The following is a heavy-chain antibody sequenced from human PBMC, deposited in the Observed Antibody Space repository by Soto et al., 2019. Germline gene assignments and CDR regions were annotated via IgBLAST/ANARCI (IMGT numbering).Heavy chain of an antibody. Sequence: EVHLLESGGGSAQPGGSLRLSCVASGFTFSSYAMSWVRQAPGKGLEWVATISGTGGSTYYGDSVKVRFTIRRDNSKNPVYLQMNSLRAPDTAVYLCAKGVIAVAGDYFDYWGQGTLVTVSS. CDR3: AKGVIAVAGDYFDY. D-gene: IGHD6-19*01. CDR1: GFTFSSYA. J-gene: IGHJ4*02. V-gene: IGHV3-23*01. CDR2: ISGTGGST.